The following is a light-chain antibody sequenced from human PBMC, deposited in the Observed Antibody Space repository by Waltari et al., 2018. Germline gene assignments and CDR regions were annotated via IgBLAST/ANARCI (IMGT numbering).Light chain of an antibody. CDR2: AAS. CDR3: QQNGRSYWT. V-gene: IGKV1-39*01. Sequence: DIQMTQSPSSLSASVGDRVTITCRASQSISSYLNWYQQKPGKAPKLLIYAASSLQSGVPSRFSGSGSGTDFTLTISRLEPEDFVVYYCQQNGRSYWTFGQGTKVEIK. CDR1: QSISSY. J-gene: IGKJ1*01.